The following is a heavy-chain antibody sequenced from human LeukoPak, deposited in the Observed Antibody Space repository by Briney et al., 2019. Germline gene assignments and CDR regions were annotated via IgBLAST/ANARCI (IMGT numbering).Heavy chain of an antibody. CDR3: AKEKAVAGFRPPFSFDY. J-gene: IGHJ4*02. D-gene: IGHD6-19*01. V-gene: IGHV3-15*01. CDR2: IKGKIDGGTT. CDR1: GITFINAW. Sequence: GGSLRLSCAASGITFINAWMSWVRQAPGKGLEWVGRIKGKIDGGTTDHAAPVKGRFTISRDNFKNTLFLQMNSLRAEDTAVYYCAKEKAVAGFRPPFSFDYWGQGTLVTVSS.